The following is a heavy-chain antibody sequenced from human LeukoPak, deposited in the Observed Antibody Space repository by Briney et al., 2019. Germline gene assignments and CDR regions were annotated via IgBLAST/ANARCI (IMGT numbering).Heavy chain of an antibody. D-gene: IGHD6-19*01. Sequence: PSETLSLTCTVSGGSISSYYWSWIRQPPGKGLEWIGYIYYSGSTNYNPSLKSRVTISVDTSKNQFSLKLSSVTAADTAVYYCARPHAGYSSGWGAFDIWGQGTMVTVSS. CDR2: IYYSGST. CDR3: ARPHAGYSSGWGAFDI. V-gene: IGHV4-59*01. CDR1: GGSISSYY. J-gene: IGHJ3*02.